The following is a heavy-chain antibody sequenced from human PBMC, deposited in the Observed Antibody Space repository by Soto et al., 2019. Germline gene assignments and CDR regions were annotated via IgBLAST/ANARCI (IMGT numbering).Heavy chain of an antibody. D-gene: IGHD5-12*01. CDR1: GGTFSSYA. J-gene: IGHJ6*02. V-gene: IGHV1-69*06. Sequence: QVQLVQSGAEVKKPGSSVKVSCKASGGTFSSYAISWVRQAPGQGLEWMGGIIPIFGTANYAQKFQGRVTITADKSTSTAYMELSSLRSEDTAVYYCASSPGDNSGYDRDYYYGMDVWGQGTTVTVSS. CDR3: ASSPGDNSGYDRDYYYGMDV. CDR2: IIPIFGTA.